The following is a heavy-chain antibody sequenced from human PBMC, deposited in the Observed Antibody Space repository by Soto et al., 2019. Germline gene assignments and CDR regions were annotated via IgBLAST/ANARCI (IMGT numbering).Heavy chain of an antibody. CDR1: GGTFSSYT. CDR2: IIHILGIA. Sequence: QVQLVQSGAEVKKPGSSVKVSCKASGGTFSSYTISWVRQAPGQGLEWMGRIIHILGIANYAQKFQGRVTFTADKSTSTAYMELSSLRSEDTAVYYCARDRYEGSNGGELGVYVDLWGRGTLVTVSS. V-gene: IGHV1-69*08. CDR3: ARDRYEGSNGGELGVYVDL. J-gene: IGHJ2*01. D-gene: IGHD3-16*01.